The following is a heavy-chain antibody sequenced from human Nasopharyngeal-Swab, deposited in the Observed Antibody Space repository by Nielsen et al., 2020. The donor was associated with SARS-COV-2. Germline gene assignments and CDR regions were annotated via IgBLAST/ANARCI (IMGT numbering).Heavy chain of an antibody. CDR3: ARGSYYYDSSGYLKAWGYFDY. V-gene: IGHV4-34*01. Sequence: TLSLTCAVYGGSFSGYYWSWIRQPPGKGLEWIGEINHSGSTNYNPSLKSRVTISVDTSKNQFSLKLSSVTAADTAVYYCARGSYYYDSSGYLKAWGYFDYWGQGTLVTVSS. J-gene: IGHJ4*02. CDR1: GGSFSGYY. CDR2: INHSGST. D-gene: IGHD3-22*01.